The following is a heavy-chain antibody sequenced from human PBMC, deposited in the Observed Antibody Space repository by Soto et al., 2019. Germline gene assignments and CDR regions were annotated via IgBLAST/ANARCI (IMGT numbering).Heavy chain of an antibody. CDR3: ARGENYYDSSGYPGWFDP. CDR2: FDPEDGET. Sequence: ASVKVSCKVSGYTLTELSMHWVRQAPGKGLEWMGGFDPEDGETIYAQKFQGRVTITRDTSASTAYMELSSLRSEDTAVYYCARGENYYDSSGYPGWFDPWGQGTLVTVSS. J-gene: IGHJ5*02. D-gene: IGHD3-22*01. CDR1: GYTLTELS. V-gene: IGHV1-24*01.